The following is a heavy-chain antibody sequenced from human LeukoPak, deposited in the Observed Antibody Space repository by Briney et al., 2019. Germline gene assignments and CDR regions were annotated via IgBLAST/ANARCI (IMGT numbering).Heavy chain of an antibody. J-gene: IGHJ4*02. CDR2: IYSGGST. CDR3: AREVNDILTGYYYFDY. Sequence: GGSLRLSCAASGFTVSSNYMSWVRQAPGKGLERVSVIYSGGSTYYADSVKGRFTISRDNSKNTLYLQMNSLRAEDTAVYYCAREVNDILTGYYYFDYWGQGTLVTVSS. D-gene: IGHD3-9*01. V-gene: IGHV3-53*01. CDR1: GFTVSSNY.